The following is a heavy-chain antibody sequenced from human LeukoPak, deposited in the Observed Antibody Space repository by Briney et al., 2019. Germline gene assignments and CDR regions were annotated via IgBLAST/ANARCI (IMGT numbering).Heavy chain of an antibody. V-gene: IGHV1-46*03. J-gene: IGHJ4*02. CDR1: GYTFTSYD. D-gene: IGHD2-2*01. CDR3: ARGGYTDIVVVPAVTFDY. Sequence: ASVKVSCKASGYTFTSYDINWVRQAPGQGLEWMGIINPSGGSTSYAQKFQGRVTMTRDTSTSTVYMELSSLRSEDTAVYYCARGGYTDIVVVPAVTFDYWGQGTLVTVSS. CDR2: INPSGGST.